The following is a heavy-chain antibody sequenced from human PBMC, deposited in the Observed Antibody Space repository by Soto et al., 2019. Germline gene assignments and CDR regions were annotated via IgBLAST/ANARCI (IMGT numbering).Heavy chain of an antibody. CDR2: IFYDGSA. Sequence: PSETLSLTCTFSSGSIIGYYWSWIRQPPGKELELIAYIFYDGSAYYNPSLKSRVTISVDTSKNQFSLKLTSVTAADTAVYYCAKVGRIATAGTWFDPWGQGMLVTVSS. CDR3: AKVGRIATAGTWFDP. V-gene: IGHV4-59*01. D-gene: IGHD6-13*01. J-gene: IGHJ5*02. CDR1: SGSIIGYY.